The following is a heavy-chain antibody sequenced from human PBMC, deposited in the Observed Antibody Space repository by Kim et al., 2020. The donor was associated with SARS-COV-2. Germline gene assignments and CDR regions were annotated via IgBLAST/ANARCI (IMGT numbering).Heavy chain of an antibody. D-gene: IGHD2-2*02. Sequence: SETLSLTCSVSGGSISYYYWSWVRQPAGKGLEWIGRIYSSGSTNYNPSLNSRVIMTVDTSKRQFSLRLKSVTAADTAIYYCARGYTTTQDYSYVMDVWGQGTTVIVSS. V-gene: IGHV4-4*07. J-gene: IGHJ6*02. CDR3: ARGYTTTQDYSYVMDV. CDR1: GGSISYYY. CDR2: IYSSGST.